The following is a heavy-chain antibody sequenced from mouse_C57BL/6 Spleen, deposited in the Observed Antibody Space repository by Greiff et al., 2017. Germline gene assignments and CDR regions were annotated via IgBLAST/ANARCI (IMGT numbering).Heavy chain of an antibody. V-gene: IGHV1-42*01. D-gene: IGHD1-1*01. Sequence: EVQLQQPGPELVKPGASVKISCKASGYSFTGYYMNWVKQSPEKSLEWIGEINPSTGGTTYNQKFKAKATLTVDKSSSTAYMQLKSLTSEDSAVYYCARFPSISAVVGGFDYWGQGTTLTVSS. J-gene: IGHJ2*01. CDR1: GYSFTGYY. CDR3: ARFPSISAVVGGFDY. CDR2: INPSTGGT.